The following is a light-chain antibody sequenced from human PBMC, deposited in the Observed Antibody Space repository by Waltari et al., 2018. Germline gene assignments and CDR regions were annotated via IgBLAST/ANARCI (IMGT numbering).Light chain of an antibody. V-gene: IGKV3-11*02. Sequence: EIVLTQSPATLSLSPGERATLSCRASQGVSTFLVWYQQKPGQSPRLLIYDASTRASGIPARFSDSGSGRDFTLTISSLEPEDFAVYYCQQRSSWPRLTFGGGTKVEI. CDR1: QGVSTF. CDR3: QQRSSWPRLT. J-gene: IGKJ4*01. CDR2: DAS.